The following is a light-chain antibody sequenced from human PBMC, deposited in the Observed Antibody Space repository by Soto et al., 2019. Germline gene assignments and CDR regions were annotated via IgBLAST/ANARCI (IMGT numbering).Light chain of an antibody. J-gene: IGKJ1*01. CDR1: QTVDHAY. CDR2: GAS. V-gene: IGKV3-20*01. CDR3: QQYGNSPWT. Sequence: VLTQSPGTLSLSLGDRATLSCRASQTVDHAYVAWYHQRPGQAPSLLVYGASTRATDVPERFSGSGSGTDFTLTISRLEPEDSAVYYCQQYGNSPWTFGQGTKVEIK.